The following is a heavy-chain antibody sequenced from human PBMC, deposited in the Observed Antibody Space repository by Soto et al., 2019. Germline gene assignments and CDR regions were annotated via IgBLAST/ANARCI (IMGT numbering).Heavy chain of an antibody. J-gene: IGHJ6*02. V-gene: IGHV3-30-3*01. Sequence: VGSLRLSCVASWFNFGTYAIHWVRQAPGKGLQWVALIAYDGINTYYADSVKGRFTISRDNSKNTLHLQMNSLRPEDTGVYFCARVTPGNNLYYFSGLDVWGQGTSVTVSS. CDR1: WFNFGTYA. CDR2: IAYDGINT. CDR3: ARVTPGNNLYYFSGLDV. D-gene: IGHD1-1*01.